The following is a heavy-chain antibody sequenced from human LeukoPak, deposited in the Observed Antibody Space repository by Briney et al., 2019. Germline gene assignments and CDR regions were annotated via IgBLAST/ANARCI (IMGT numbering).Heavy chain of an antibody. CDR2: IYNDGST. J-gene: IGHJ3*02. CDR3: ARNILFAFDI. V-gene: IGHV3-53*01. CDR1: GLSVSSIY. Sequence: GGSLRLSCAASGLSVSSIYMSWVRQAPGKGLEWVSIIYNDGSTYYADSMKGRFTISRDNSKNTLYLQVNSLRAEDTAMYYCARNILFAFDIWGLGTMVTVSS.